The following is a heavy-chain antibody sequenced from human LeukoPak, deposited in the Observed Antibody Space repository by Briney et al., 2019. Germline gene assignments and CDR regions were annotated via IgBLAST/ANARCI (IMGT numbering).Heavy chain of an antibody. CDR1: GGSISSDY. CDR2: IYYRGST. CDR3: ARDHSGTNYVMD. Sequence: SETLSLTCTVSGGSISSDYWSWIRQPPGKGLEWIGYIYYRGSTNYNPSLKSRVTISVDTSKNQFSLKLSSVTAADTAVYYCARDHSGTNYVMDWGQGTLVTVSS. D-gene: IGHD4/OR15-4a*01. V-gene: IGHV4-59*01. J-gene: IGHJ4*02.